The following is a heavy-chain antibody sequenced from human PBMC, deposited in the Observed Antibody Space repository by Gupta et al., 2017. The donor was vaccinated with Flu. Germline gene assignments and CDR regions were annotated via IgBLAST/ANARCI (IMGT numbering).Heavy chain of an antibody. V-gene: IGHV3-49*03. CDR3: ARAPLYEASSGYYFDS. Sequence: MTWFRQAPRRDLEWVVVSRSKTFDARIDYAAAAKGRFTISRDDFKRVAYLHMTSLKREDTGMYFCARAPLYEASSGYYFDSWGQGTLVTVSS. J-gene: IGHJ4*02. D-gene: IGHD3-22*01. CDR2: SRSKTFDARI.